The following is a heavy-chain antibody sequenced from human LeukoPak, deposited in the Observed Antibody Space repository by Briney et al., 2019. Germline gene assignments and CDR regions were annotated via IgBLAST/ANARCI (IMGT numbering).Heavy chain of an antibody. CDR3: ARDRSYYYGSGSKRWFDP. CDR1: GFTFSSYS. CDR2: ISSSSSYI. J-gene: IGHJ5*02. D-gene: IGHD3-10*01. V-gene: IGHV3-21*01. Sequence: PGGSLRLSCAASGFTFSSYSMNWVRQAPGKGLEWVSSISSSSSYIYYADSVKGRFTISRDNAKNSLYLQMSSLRAEDTAVYYCARDRSYYYGSGSKRWFDPWGQGTLVTVSS.